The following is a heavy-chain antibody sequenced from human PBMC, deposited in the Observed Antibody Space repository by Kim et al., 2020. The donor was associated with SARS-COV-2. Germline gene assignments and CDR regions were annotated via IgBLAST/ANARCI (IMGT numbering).Heavy chain of an antibody. D-gene: IGHD3-9*01. J-gene: IGHJ4*02. V-gene: IGHV3-23*01. CDR1: GFTFSSYA. CDR3: AKGGRYDILTGYVDY. Sequence: GGSLRLSCAASGFTFSSYAMSWVRQAPGKGLEWVSAISGSGGSTYYADSVKGRFTISRDNSKNTLYLQMNSLRAEDTAVYYCAKGGRYDILTGYVDYWGQGTLVTVSS. CDR2: ISGSGGST.